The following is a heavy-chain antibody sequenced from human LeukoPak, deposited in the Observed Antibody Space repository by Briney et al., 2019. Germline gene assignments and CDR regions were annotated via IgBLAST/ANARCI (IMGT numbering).Heavy chain of an antibody. CDR2: ISATAT. CDR1: GFTFSSYA. D-gene: IGHD3-16*02. CDR3: AKGQGSGSYPLDY. Sequence: GGSLRLSCAASGFTFSSYAMSWVRQAPGKGLEWVSLISATATYYADSVKGRFTISRDISRNTLYLQMNSLRADDTAVYYCAKGQGSGSYPLDYWGQGTLVTVSS. J-gene: IGHJ4*02. V-gene: IGHV3-23*01.